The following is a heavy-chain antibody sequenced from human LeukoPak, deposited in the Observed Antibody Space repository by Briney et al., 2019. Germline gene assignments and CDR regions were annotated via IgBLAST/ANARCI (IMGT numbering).Heavy chain of an antibody. CDR2: MNPNSGNT. D-gene: IGHD3-16*02. Sequence: ASVKVSCKASGYTFTSYDINWVRQATGQGLEWMGWMNPNSGNTGYAQKFQGRVTMTRNTSISTAYMELSSLRSEDTAVYYCARQGSYMITFGGVIVRTDAFDIWGQGTMVTVSS. CDR1: GYTFTSYD. V-gene: IGHV1-8*01. CDR3: ARQGSYMITFGGVIVRTDAFDI. J-gene: IGHJ3*02.